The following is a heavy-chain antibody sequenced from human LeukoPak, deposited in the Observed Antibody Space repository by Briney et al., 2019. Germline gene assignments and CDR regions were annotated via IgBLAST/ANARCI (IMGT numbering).Heavy chain of an antibody. D-gene: IGHD6-13*01. J-gene: IGHJ4*02. CDR2: ISSSSSTI. Sequence: PGGSLRLSCAASGFTFSSYSMNWVRQAPGKGLEWVSYISSSSSTIYYADSVQGRFTISRDNSKNTLFLQMNSLRAEDTAVYYCAKDRAQQLVLDFWGQGTLVTVSS. CDR3: AKDRAQQLVLDF. CDR1: GFTFSSYS. V-gene: IGHV3-48*01.